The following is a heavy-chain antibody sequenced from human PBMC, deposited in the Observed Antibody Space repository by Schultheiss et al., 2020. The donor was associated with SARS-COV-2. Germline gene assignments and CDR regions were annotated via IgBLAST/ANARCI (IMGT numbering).Heavy chain of an antibody. D-gene: IGHD6-13*01. CDR2: INHSGST. CDR1: GGSISSGGYY. V-gene: IGHV4-31*03. J-gene: IGHJ5*02. CDR3: ARASRAAAGFDP. Sequence: SETLSLTCTVSGGSISSGGYYWSWIRQPPGKGLEWIGEINHSGSTYYNPSLKSRVTISVDTSKNQFSLKLSSVTAADTAVYYCARASRAAAGFDPWGQGTLVTVSS.